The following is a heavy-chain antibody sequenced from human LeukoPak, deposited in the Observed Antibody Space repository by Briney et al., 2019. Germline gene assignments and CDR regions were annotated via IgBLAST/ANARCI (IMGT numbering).Heavy chain of an antibody. J-gene: IGHJ6*02. D-gene: IGHD2-2*01. CDR1: GGSFSSGGFS. CDR3: GRETLGYCSGTTCSLGMDV. Sequence: SETLSLTCAVYGGSFSSGGFSWSWIRQPPGKGLEWIGYMFHNGSTHYSPSLQRRVTISVDRFKNQFSPRLRSVTAADTAVYYCGRETLGYCSGTTCSLGMDVWGQGTTVTVSS. CDR2: MFHNGST. V-gene: IGHV4-30-2*01.